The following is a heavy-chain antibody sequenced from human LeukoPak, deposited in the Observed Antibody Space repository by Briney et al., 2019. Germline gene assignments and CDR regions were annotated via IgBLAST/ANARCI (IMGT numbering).Heavy chain of an antibody. CDR3: AKASAGSGRALYYYGMDV. CDR1: GFPFSSYA. CDR2: ISGSGGST. Sequence: GGSLRLSCAASGFPFSSYAMTWVRQAPGEGLEWVSAISGSGGSTYYADSVRGRFTISRDNSKNTLYLQMNSLRAEDTAVYYCAKASAGSGRALYYYGMDVWGKGTTVTVSS. J-gene: IGHJ6*04. D-gene: IGHD3-10*01. V-gene: IGHV3-23*01.